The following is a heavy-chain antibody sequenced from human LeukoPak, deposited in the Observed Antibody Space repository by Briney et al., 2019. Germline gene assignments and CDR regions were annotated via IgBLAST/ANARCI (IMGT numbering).Heavy chain of an antibody. Sequence: ASVKVSCKASGYTFTGYYMHWVRQAPGQGLEWMGWINPNSGGTNYAQKFQGRVTMTRDTSISTAYMELSRLGSDDTAVYYCARDLVVPAADNWFDPWGQGTLVTVSS. J-gene: IGHJ5*02. D-gene: IGHD2-2*01. CDR1: GYTFTGYY. V-gene: IGHV1-2*02. CDR2: INPNSGGT. CDR3: ARDLVVPAADNWFDP.